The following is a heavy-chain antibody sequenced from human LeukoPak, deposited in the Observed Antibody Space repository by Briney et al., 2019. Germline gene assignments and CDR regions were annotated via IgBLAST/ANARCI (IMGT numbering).Heavy chain of an antibody. V-gene: IGHV4-59*08. CDR2: IYHSGST. J-gene: IGHJ4*02. CDR1: GGSISSYY. Sequence: ASETLSLTCTVSGGSISSYYWSWIRQPPGKGLEWIGYIYHSGSTNYNPSLKSRVTISADTSKNQFSLKLSSVTAADTAVYYCARLYCSGGSCYFGYWGQGTLVTVSS. CDR3: ARLYCSGGSCYFGY. D-gene: IGHD2-15*01.